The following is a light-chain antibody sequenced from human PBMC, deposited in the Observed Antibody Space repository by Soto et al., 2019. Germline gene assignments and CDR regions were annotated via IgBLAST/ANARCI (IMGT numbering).Light chain of an antibody. V-gene: IGKV1-5*03. CDR2: KPS. Sequence: DIRLTQSPSTLSASVGDRVTITCRASQSISTWLAWYQQKPGTAPKLLIYKPSTLESGVPSRFSGSRSGTEFTLTVSSLQPDDFATYYCQQYNDSFPYTFGQGTKLEIK. CDR1: QSISTW. CDR3: QQYNDSFPYT. J-gene: IGKJ2*01.